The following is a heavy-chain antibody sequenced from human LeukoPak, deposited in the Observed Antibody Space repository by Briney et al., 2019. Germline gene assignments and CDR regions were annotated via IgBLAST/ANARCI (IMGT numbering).Heavy chain of an antibody. CDR3: ARRGDYDSSGYYLDY. D-gene: IGHD3-22*01. Sequence: SETLSLTCAVYGGSFRGYHWSCIREPPGRGREGSGEINHSVSTNYNPTLKSRVTRSVDTSNNQFSLKLSSVTAAETAVYYCARRGDYDSSGYYLDYWGQGTPVTVSS. J-gene: IGHJ4*02. CDR2: INHSVST. V-gene: IGHV4-34*01. CDR1: GGSFRGYH.